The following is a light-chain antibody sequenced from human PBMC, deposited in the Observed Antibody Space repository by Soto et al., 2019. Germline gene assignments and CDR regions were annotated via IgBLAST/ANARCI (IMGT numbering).Light chain of an antibody. J-gene: IGKJ4*01. V-gene: IGKV3-15*01. CDR3: QHYNNWIAS. CDR2: GAS. Sequence: EIFMTQSPATLSLSPGEIATLCCRASQSIGVSLAWYQQKPGQAPRLLIYGASTRATGIPVRFSGSGSGTEFTLTISSLQSEDFAVYYCQHYNNWIASFGGGTKVDI. CDR1: QSIGVS.